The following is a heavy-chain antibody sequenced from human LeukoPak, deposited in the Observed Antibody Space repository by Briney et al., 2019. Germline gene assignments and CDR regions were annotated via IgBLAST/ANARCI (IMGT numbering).Heavy chain of an antibody. CDR1: GYSISSGYY. V-gene: IGHV4-38-2*01. CDR2: IYHSGST. Sequence: PSETLSLTCAVSGYSISSGYYWGWIRQPPGKGGEWIGSIYHSGSTYYNPSLKSRVTISVDTSKNQFSLKLSSVTAADTAVYYCARRPKGYCSGGSCYPFDYWGQGTLVTVSS. J-gene: IGHJ4*02. D-gene: IGHD2-15*01. CDR3: ARRPKGYCSGGSCYPFDY.